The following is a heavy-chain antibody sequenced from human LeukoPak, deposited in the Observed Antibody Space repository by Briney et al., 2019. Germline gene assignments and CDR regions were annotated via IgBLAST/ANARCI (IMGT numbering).Heavy chain of an antibody. Sequence: AGGSLRLSCAASGFTFSSYEMNWVRQAPGKGLEWVSYISSSGSTIYYADSVKGRFTISRDNAKNSLYLQMNSLRAEDTAVYYCARGLGSGSYYPTNFDYWGQGTLVTVSS. V-gene: IGHV3-48*03. D-gene: IGHD3-10*01. CDR1: GFTFSSYE. CDR2: ISSSGSTI. CDR3: ARGLGSGSYYPTNFDY. J-gene: IGHJ4*02.